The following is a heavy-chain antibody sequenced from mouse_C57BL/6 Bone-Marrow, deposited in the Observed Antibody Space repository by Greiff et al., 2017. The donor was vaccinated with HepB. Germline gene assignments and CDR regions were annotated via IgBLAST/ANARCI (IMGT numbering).Heavy chain of an antibody. J-gene: IGHJ1*03. V-gene: IGHV14-3*01. CDR3: AGLRNYYCGSSYWYVDV. CDR1: GFNIKNTY. D-gene: IGHD1-1*01. CDR2: IDPANGNT. Sequence: VQLQQSVAELVRPGASVKLSCTASGFNIKNTYMPWVKQRPEQGLEWIGRIDPANGNTKYAPKFQGKATITADTSSNTAYLQLSSLTSEDTAIYYCAGLRNYYCGSSYWYVDVGGRGTTITVTS.